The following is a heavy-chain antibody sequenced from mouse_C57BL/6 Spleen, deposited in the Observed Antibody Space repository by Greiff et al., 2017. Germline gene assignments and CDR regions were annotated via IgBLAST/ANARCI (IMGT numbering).Heavy chain of an antibody. Sequence: QVQLKQPGAELVKPGASVKLSCKASGYTFTSYWMQWVKQRPGQGLEWIGEIDPSDSYTNYNQKFKGKATLTVDTSSSTAYMQLSSLTSEDSAVYYCARERGGLLGFAYWGQGTLVTVSA. D-gene: IGHD2-3*01. CDR3: ARERGGLLGFAY. CDR2: IDPSDSYT. V-gene: IGHV1-50*01. CDR1: GYTFTSYW. J-gene: IGHJ3*01.